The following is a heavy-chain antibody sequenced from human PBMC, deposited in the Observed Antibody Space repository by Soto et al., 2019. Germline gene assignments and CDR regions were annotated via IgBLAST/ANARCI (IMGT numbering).Heavy chain of an antibody. Sequence: EVQVLESGGGLVQPGGSLRLSCEGSGFTVSSHAMTWIRQAPGKGPEWVSTITADGGTYYADSVKGRFAMSRDTSESTLYLQMNSLGAEDTAAYYGAQHVACSGGSCQYDAFAIRGQGTMVTVSS. CDR1: GFTVSSHA. CDR3: AQHVACSGGSCQYDAFAI. V-gene: IGHV3-23*01. CDR2: ITADGGT. D-gene: IGHD2-15*01. J-gene: IGHJ3*02.